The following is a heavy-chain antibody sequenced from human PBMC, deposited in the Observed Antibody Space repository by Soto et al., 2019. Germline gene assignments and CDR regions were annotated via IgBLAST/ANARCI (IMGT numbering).Heavy chain of an antibody. CDR3: AMRRGAGGQFDY. CDR2: VSIGGST. Sequence: DVPLLESGGGLVQPEGSLRLSCAASGFTFSSYAMGWVRQGPGKGLEWVAVVSIGGSTHYVDSVTGRFTISRDNSKNTLYLQLNSLTAEDTAVYFCAMRRGAGGQFDYLGQGALVTVSS. V-gene: IGHV3-23*01. CDR1: GFTFSSYA. D-gene: IGHD2-15*01. J-gene: IGHJ4*02.